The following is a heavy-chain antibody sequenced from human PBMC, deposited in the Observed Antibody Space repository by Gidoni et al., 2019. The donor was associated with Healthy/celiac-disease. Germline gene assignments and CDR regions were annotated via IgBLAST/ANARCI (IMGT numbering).Heavy chain of an antibody. D-gene: IGHD3-22*01. J-gene: IGHJ4*02. CDR1: GFTFSSSG. V-gene: IGHV3-33*01. CDR3: ARDGTYYYDSSGYYPDY. CDR2: RGYDGSNK. Sequence: QVQLVESGGGVVQPGRSLRLSCAASGFTFSSSGMPWVRQAPGKGLEWVAVRGYDGSNKYYADSVKGRFTISRDNSKNTLYLQMNSLRAEDTAVYYCARDGTYYYDSSGYYPDYWGQGTLVTVSS.